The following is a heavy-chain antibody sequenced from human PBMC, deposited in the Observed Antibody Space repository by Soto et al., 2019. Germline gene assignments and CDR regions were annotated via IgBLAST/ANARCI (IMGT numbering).Heavy chain of an antibody. CDR3: AKEWAGDAFDI. V-gene: IGHV3-23*01. J-gene: IGHJ3*02. Sequence: VQLLESGGGLVQPGGSLRLSCAASGLSFSTSAMTWVRQAPGQGLEWVSSISFTGGTTYYADSVKGRFTLSRDNSKNNLYLHMTSLRAEDTATYFCAKEWAGDAFDIWGQGTMVTVSS. CDR1: GLSFSTSA. D-gene: IGHD6-19*01. CDR2: ISFTGGTT.